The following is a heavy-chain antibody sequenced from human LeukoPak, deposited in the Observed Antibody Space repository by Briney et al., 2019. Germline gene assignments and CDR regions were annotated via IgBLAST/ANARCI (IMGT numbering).Heavy chain of an antibody. D-gene: IGHD6-13*01. CDR1: GYTLTELS. J-gene: IGHJ6*02. CDR2: FDPEDGET. CDR3: ARALLGGGSSWTGEYYGMDV. V-gene: IGHV1-24*01. Sequence: ASVKVSCKVSGYTLTELSMHWVRQAPGKGLEWMGGFDPEDGETIYAQKFQGRVTMTEDTSTDTAYMELSSLRSEDTAVYYCARALLGGGSSWTGEYYGMDVWGQGTTVTVSS.